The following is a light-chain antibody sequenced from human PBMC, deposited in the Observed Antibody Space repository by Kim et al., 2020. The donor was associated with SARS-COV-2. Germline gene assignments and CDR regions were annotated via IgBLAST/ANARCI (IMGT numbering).Light chain of an antibody. CDR1: NVGTKS. J-gene: IGLJ2*01. CDR3: QVWDSSTVI. V-gene: IGLV3-9*01. Sequence: SYELTQPLSVSVALGQTARITCEGSNVGTKSVHWYQQKPGQAPVLVIYRDGNRPSGIPERFSGSNSGNTATLTISRAQVGDESDFYCQVWDSSTVIFGGG. CDR2: RDG.